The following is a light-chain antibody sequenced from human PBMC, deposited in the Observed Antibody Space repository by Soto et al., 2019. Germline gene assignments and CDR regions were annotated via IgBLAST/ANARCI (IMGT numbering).Light chain of an antibody. V-gene: IGKV3-11*01. Sequence: IVLTQSPATLSFSPGERATLSSRASQSVNNHLTWYQHKPGQAPRLLIFDASNRATGIPPRFSGSGFGTDFTLTISSLEPEDFVVYYCQQRSNWPRTFGQGTKVDIK. J-gene: IGKJ1*01. CDR1: QSVNNH. CDR2: DAS. CDR3: QQRSNWPRT.